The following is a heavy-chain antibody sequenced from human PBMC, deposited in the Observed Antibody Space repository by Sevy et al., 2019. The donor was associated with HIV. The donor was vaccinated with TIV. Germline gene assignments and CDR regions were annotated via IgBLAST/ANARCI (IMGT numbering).Heavy chain of an antibody. CDR2: MNPNSGNT. CDR1: GYTFTSYD. V-gene: IGHV1-8*01. Sequence: ASVKVSCKASGYTFTSYDINWVRQATGRGLEWMGWMNPNSGNTGYAQKFQGRVTMTRNTSISTAYMELSSLRSEDTAVYYCARGRYCSGGSCYSKVYYYYGMDVWGQGTTVTVSS. D-gene: IGHD2-15*01. CDR3: ARGRYCSGGSCYSKVYYYYGMDV. J-gene: IGHJ6*02.